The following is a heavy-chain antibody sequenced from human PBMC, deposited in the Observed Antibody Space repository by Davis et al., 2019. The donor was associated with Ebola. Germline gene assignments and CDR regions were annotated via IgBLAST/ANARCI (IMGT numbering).Heavy chain of an antibody. J-gene: IGHJ4*02. Sequence: MPSETLSLTCTVSGGSLSNYVWSWIRQPPGKGLEWIGTFHYSGITFYNPSLKSRITVSVDPSKNQFSLKLNSVTAADTAVYYCASCNDVGCPYWGQGVLVTVSS. V-gene: IGHV4-59*04. CDR2: FHYSGIT. CDR1: GGSLSNYV. CDR3: ASCNDVGCPY. D-gene: IGHD1-1*01.